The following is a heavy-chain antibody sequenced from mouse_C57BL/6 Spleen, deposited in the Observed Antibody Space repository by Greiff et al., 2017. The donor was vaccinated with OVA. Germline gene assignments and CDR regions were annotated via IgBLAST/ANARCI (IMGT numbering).Heavy chain of an antibody. CDR1: GYAFSSYW. Sequence: VQLQQSGAELVKPGASVPISCKASGYAFSSYWMNWVKQRPGQGLEWIGQIYPGDGDTHYNGKFKGKATLTADKSSSTASMQLSSLTYEYSAVYFCEREGITTALEGCAYWGQGTLVTVAA. CDR3: EREGITTALEGCAY. D-gene: IGHD1-2*01. CDR2: IYPGDGDT. J-gene: IGHJ3*01. V-gene: IGHV1-80*01.